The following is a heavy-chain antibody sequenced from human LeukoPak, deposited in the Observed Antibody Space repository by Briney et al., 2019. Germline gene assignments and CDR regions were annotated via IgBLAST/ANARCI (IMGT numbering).Heavy chain of an antibody. CDR2: SEGDDSTT. D-gene: IGHD6-19*01. J-gene: IGHJ6*02. CDR1: GFTVGRNW. CDR3: ARGLAGAYRIMDV. Sequence: PGGSLRLSCAASGFTVGRNWMHWVRQAPGKGLVWVSRSEGDDSTTSYAESVKGRFTVSRDNAKNTLYLQMNSLRAEDAAVYYCARGLAGAYRIMDVWGQGTTVTVS. V-gene: IGHV3-74*03.